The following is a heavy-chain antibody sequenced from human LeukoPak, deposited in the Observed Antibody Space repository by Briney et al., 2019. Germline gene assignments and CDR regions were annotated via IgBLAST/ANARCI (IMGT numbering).Heavy chain of an antibody. Sequence: GGSLRLSCAASGFTFSSYGMHWVRQAPGKGLEWVAFIRYDGSNKYYADSVKGRFTISRDNSKNTLYLQMNSLRAEDTAVYYCAKGTTVVTTPAFDIWGQGTMVTVSS. D-gene: IGHD4-23*01. CDR3: AKGTTVVTTPAFDI. CDR2: IRYDGSNK. V-gene: IGHV3-30*02. CDR1: GFTFSSYG. J-gene: IGHJ3*02.